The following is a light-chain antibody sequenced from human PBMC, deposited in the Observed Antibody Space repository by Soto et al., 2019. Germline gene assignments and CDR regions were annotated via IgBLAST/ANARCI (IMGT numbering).Light chain of an antibody. J-gene: IGLJ3*02. CDR1: SSNIGAGYD. Sequence: QAVVTQPPSVSGAPGQRVTISCTGSSSNIGAGYDVHWYQQLPGTAPKLLIYGNSNRPSGVPDRFSGSKSGTSASLAITGLQAEDEADYYCQSYDSSLSGSVFGRGTKVTVL. CDR3: QSYDSSLSGSV. V-gene: IGLV1-40*01. CDR2: GNS.